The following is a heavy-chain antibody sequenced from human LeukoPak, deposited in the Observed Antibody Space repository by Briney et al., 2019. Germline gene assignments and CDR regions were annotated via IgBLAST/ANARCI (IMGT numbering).Heavy chain of an antibody. Sequence: SETLSLTCTVSGGSISSSSYYWGWIRQPPGKGLEWIGSIYYSGSTYYNPSLKSRVTISVDTSKNQFSLKLSSVTAADTAVYYCARQRYCSSTSCSYGDWLDPWGQGTLVTVSS. D-gene: IGHD2-2*01. CDR2: IYYSGST. CDR1: GGSISSSSYY. V-gene: IGHV4-39*01. J-gene: IGHJ5*02. CDR3: ARQRYCSSTSCSYGDWLDP.